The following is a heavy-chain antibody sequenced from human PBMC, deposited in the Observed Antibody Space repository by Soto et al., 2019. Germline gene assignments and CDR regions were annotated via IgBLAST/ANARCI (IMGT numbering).Heavy chain of an antibody. V-gene: IGHV3-23*01. Sequence: GGSLRLSCAASGFTFSSYAMSWVRQAPGKGLEWVSAISGSGGSTYYADSVKGRFTISRDNSKDTLYLQMNSLRAEDTAVYYCAKVKYFDWAYFDYWGQGTLVTAPQ. CDR2: ISGSGGST. J-gene: IGHJ4*02. CDR3: AKVKYFDWAYFDY. CDR1: GFTFSSYA. D-gene: IGHD3-9*01.